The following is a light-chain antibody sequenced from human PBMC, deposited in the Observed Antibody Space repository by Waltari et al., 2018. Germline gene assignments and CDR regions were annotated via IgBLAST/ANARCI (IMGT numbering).Light chain of an antibody. CDR3: QQLYSYPIT. J-gene: IGKJ4*01. Sequence: IQLTQSPSSLSASVGDRVTITCRASQVISSDLAWYQQKPGKAPKLLISASSTLQSGVPPRFSGSGSGTDFTLTISSQQPEDFATYYCQQLYSYPITFGGGTKVEIK. V-gene: IGKV1-9*01. CDR2: ASS. CDR1: QVISSD.